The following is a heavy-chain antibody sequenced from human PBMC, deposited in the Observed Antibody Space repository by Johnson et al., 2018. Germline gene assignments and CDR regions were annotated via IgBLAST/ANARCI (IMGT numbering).Heavy chain of an antibody. D-gene: IGHD2-21*02. Sequence: VQPVESGGGLEQPGRSXRLSCAASGFTFDDYGMHWVRQAPGKGLEWVSGMSWNRGTIAYADTVKGRFTISRDNAKNSLYLQMKSLRADDTALDYCAKGEEESARAGDGGYMDVWGKGTTVTVSS. CDR1: GFTFDDYG. V-gene: IGHV3-9*01. J-gene: IGHJ6*03. CDR3: AKGEEESARAGDGGYMDV. CDR2: MSWNRGTI.